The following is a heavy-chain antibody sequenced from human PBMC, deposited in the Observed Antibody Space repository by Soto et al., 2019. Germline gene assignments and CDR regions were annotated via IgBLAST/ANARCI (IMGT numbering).Heavy chain of an antibody. CDR2: IDSGGSST. CDR1: GFTFSSYW. V-gene: IGHV3-74*01. Sequence: GGSLRLSCAASGFTFSSYWMHWVRQAPGKGLEWVSRIDSGGSSTSYADSVKGRFTISRDNAKNTLYLQMNSLNTEDTAVYYCTTDSYSTMIEVRFDYWGHGTLVTVSS. J-gene: IGHJ4*01. CDR3: TTDSYSTMIEVRFDY. D-gene: IGHD3-22*01.